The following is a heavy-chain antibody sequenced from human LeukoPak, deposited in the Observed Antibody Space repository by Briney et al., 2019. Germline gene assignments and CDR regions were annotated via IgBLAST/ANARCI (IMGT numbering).Heavy chain of an antibody. CDR1: GFTFSSYG. J-gene: IGHJ4*02. CDR3: ANPIVLGDIVVVPAVTQALDY. D-gene: IGHD2-2*01. CDR2: ISGSGGST. Sequence: GGSLRLSCAASGFTFSSYGMHWVRQAPGKGLEWVSAISGSGGSTYYADSVKGRFTISRDNSKNTLYLQMNSLRAEDTAVYYCANPIVLGDIVVVPAVTQALDYWGQGTLVTVSS. V-gene: IGHV3-23*01.